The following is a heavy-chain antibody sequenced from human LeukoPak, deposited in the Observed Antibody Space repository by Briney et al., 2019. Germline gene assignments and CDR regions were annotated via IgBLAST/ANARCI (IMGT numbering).Heavy chain of an antibody. J-gene: IGHJ4*02. V-gene: IGHV4-4*02. D-gene: IGHD1-26*01. CDR1: GGSISITNW. CDR2: ISLSGVT. Sequence: SETLSLPCGVSGGSISITNWWSWVRQPPGQGLEWIGEISLSGVTNYKPSLKSRLTMSLDRSKNHLSLTLTSVTAADTAVYYCSRESGAFSPFGYWGQGTLVTVSS. CDR3: SRESGAFSPFGY.